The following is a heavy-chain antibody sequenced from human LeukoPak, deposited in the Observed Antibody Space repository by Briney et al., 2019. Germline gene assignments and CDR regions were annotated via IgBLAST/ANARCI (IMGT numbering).Heavy chain of an antibody. CDR2: IIPIFGTA. V-gene: IGHV1-69*13. J-gene: IGHJ4*02. CDR1: GGTFSSYA. CDR3: EINYGSGSYRFDY. D-gene: IGHD3-10*01. Sequence: SVKVSCKASGGTFSSYAISWVRQALGQGLEWMGGIIPIFGTANYAQKFQGRVTITADESTSTAYMELSSLRSEDTAVYYCEINYGSGSYRFDYWGQGTLVTVSS.